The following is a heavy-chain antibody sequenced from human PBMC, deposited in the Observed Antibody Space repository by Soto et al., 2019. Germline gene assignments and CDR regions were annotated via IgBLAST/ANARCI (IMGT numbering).Heavy chain of an antibody. CDR1: GGPISSYY. CDR2: IYYSGST. J-gene: IGHJ4*02. Sequence: SETLSLTCTVSGGPISSYYWSWIRQPPGKGLEWIGYIYYSGSTNYNPSLKSRVTISVDTSKNQFSLKLSSVTAADTAVYYCARHASGYDRRYFDYWGQGTLVTVS. V-gene: IGHV4-59*08. CDR3: ARHASGYDRRYFDY. D-gene: IGHD5-12*01.